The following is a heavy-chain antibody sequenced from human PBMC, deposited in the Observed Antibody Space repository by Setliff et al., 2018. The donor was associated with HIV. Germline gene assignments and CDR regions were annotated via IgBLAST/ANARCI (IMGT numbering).Heavy chain of an antibody. D-gene: IGHD5-18*01. V-gene: IGHV4-61*08. CDR1: GGSISSGAYL. J-gene: IGHJ4*02. Sequence: SETLSLTCTVSGGSISSGAYLWAWIRQPAGKGLEWIGYIYYSGSTNYNPSLKSRLTIAVDTSKNQVSLKLSAVTAADTAVYYCARAGSYGWDYWGQGTLVTVSS. CDR2: IYYSGST. CDR3: ARAGSYGWDY.